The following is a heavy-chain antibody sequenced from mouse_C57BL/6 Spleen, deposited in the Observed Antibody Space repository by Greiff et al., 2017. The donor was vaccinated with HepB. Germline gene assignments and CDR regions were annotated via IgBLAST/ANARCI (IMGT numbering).Heavy chain of an antibody. CDR2: IYPRSGNT. CDR3: AGWITTVVEGYYLDD. CDR1: GYTFTDYG. Sequence: VQLQQSGAELVRPGASVKLSCKASGYTFTDYGISWVKQRTGQGLEWIGEIYPRSGNTYYNEKFKGKATLTADKSSSTAYMELRSLTSEDSAVYFCAGWITTVVEGYYLDDWGKGTTVTVSS. D-gene: IGHD1-1*01. V-gene: IGHV1-81*01. J-gene: IGHJ1*03.